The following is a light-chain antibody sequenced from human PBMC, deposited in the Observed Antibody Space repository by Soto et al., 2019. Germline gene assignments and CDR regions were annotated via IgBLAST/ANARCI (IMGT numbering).Light chain of an antibody. J-gene: IGLJ1*01. Sequence: QSALTQPPSASGTPGQSVTISCTGTSSDVGAYYSVSWYQQHPGKAPKLMIYNVTQRPSGVPDRFSGSKSGSTASLTVSGLQAEDEADYYCTACAGSYNLAVFGTGTKLTVL. CDR3: TACAGSYNLAV. CDR1: SSDVGAYYS. V-gene: IGLV2-8*01. CDR2: NVT.